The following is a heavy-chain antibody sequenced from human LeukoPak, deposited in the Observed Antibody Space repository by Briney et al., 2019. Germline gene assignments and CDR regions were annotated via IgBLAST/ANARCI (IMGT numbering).Heavy chain of an antibody. D-gene: IGHD6-19*01. CDR3: ASGSSGWYGMDV. CDR1: GFTFSSYS. J-gene: IGHJ6*02. Sequence: GGSLRLSCAASGFTFSSYSMNWVRQAPGKGLEWVSSISSSSSYIYYADSVKGRFTIARDNAKNSLYLQMNSLRAKDTAVYYCASGSSGWYGMDVWGQGTTVTVSS. V-gene: IGHV3-21*01. CDR2: ISSSSSYI.